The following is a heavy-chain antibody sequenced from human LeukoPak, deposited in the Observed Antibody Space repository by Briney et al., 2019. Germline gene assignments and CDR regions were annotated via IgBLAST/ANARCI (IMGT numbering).Heavy chain of an antibody. CDR2: IYTSGST. D-gene: IGHD3-10*01. J-gene: IGHJ5*02. V-gene: IGHV4-61*02. Sequence: SQTLSLTCTVSGGSISSGSYYWSWIRQPAGKGLEWIGRIYTSGSTNYNPSLKSRVTMSVDTSKNQFSLKLSSVTAADTAVYYCARANYGSGSYTIWFDPWGQGTLVTVSS. CDR3: ARANYGSGSYTIWFDP. CDR1: GGSISSGSYY.